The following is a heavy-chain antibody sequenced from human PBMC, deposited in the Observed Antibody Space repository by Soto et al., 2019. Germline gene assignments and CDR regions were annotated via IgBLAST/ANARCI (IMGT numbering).Heavy chain of an antibody. V-gene: IGHV1-18*01. CDR2: ISAYNGNT. D-gene: IGHD2-15*01. CDR3: EREMLVAATPGGGFDY. Sequence: QVQLVQSGAEVKKPGASVKVSCKASGYTFTSYGISWVRQAPGQGLEWMGWISAYNGNTNYAQKLQGRVTMTTDTSKSTAGMELRSLRSDDTAVYYCEREMLVAATPGGGFDYWGQGTLVTVSS. CDR1: GYTFTSYG. J-gene: IGHJ4*02.